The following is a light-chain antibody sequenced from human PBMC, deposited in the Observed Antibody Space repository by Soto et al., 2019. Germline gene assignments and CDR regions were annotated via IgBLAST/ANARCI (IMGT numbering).Light chain of an antibody. CDR2: DVH. CDR1: SSDVGGYDY. Sequence: QSVLTQPRSVSASPGQSVAISCTGTSSDVGGYDYVSWYQQHPGKAPKLMIYDVHKRPSGVPDRFSGSKSGNTASLTISGLQAEDEADYYCCSFAGAPYVFGTGTKVTVL. V-gene: IGLV2-11*01. J-gene: IGLJ1*01. CDR3: CSFAGAPYV.